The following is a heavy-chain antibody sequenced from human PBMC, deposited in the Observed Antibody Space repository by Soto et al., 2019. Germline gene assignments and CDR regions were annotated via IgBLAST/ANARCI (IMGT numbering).Heavy chain of an antibody. J-gene: IGHJ6*02. CDR2: ISGSGGST. D-gene: IGHD3-16*02. V-gene: IGHV3-23*01. CDR3: AKDPSIMITFGGVIADYYGMDV. Sequence: GGSLRLSCAAFGFTFSSYAMSWVRQAPGKGLEWVSAISGSGGSTYYADSVKGRFTISRDNSKNTLYLQMNSLRAEDTAVYYCAKDPSIMITFGGVIADYYGMDVWGQGTTVTVSS. CDR1: GFTFSSYA.